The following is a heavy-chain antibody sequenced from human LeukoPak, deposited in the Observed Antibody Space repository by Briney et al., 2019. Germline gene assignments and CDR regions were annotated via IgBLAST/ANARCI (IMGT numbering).Heavy chain of an antibody. D-gene: IGHD4-17*01. CDR1: GFTFSSYT. CDR3: AKDGDYGDYPSYYFDY. Sequence: GGSLRLSCAASGFTFSSYTMHWVRQAPGKGLEWVAVVSYDGSNKFYADSVKGRFTISRDNAKNSLYLQMNSLRAEDTAVYYCAKDGDYGDYPSYYFDYWGQGTLVTVSS. V-gene: IGHV3-30-3*01. J-gene: IGHJ4*02. CDR2: VSYDGSNK.